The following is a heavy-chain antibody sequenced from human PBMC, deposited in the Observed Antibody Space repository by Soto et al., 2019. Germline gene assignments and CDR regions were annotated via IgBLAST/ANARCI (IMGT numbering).Heavy chain of an antibody. Sequence: SETLSLPCTVSCGSISSFYWSRIRQPPGKGLEWIGYIYYSGSTNYNPYLKSRVTISVDTSKNQFSLKLSSVTAADTAVYYCARHRDITMVRGVPPFDYRGQGTLVTVSS. CDR3: ARHRDITMVRGVPPFDY. CDR2: IYYSGST. J-gene: IGHJ4*02. D-gene: IGHD3-10*01. V-gene: IGHV4-59*08. CDR1: CGSISSFY.